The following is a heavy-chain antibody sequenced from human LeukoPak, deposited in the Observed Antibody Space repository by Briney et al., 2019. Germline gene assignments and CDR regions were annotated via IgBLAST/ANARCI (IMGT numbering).Heavy chain of an antibody. CDR3: AKDAGVAPGAFDI. D-gene: IGHD7-27*01. Sequence: GGSLRLSCAASGFTFSSYGMHWVRQAPGKGLEWVAFIRYDGSNKYYADSVKGRFTISRDDSKNTLYLQMNSLRAEDTAVYYCAKDAGVAPGAFDIWGQGTMVTVSS. V-gene: IGHV3-30*02. CDR1: GFTFSSYG. CDR2: IRYDGSNK. J-gene: IGHJ3*02.